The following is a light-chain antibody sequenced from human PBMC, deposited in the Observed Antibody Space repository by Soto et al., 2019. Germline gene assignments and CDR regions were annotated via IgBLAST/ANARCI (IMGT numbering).Light chain of an antibody. Sequence: QSVLTQPPSASGTPGRRVSISCSGSSPNIGSNYVYWYQQLPGTAPKLLIYRDNQRPSGVPDRFSGSKSGTSASLAISGLRSEDEADYYCAARDDSLSAYVFGTGTKLTVL. J-gene: IGLJ1*01. CDR2: RDN. CDR1: SPNIGSNY. V-gene: IGLV1-47*01. CDR3: AARDDSLSAYV.